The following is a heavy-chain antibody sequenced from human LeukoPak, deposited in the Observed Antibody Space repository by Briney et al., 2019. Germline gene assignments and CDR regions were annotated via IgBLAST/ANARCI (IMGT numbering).Heavy chain of an antibody. Sequence: GGSLSLSCAVSGFTFNTYWMHWVSQAPGKGLVWVLSINNDDGSGTNYADSVKGRFTISRDNAKNTVYLQMNSLRAEDTAVYYCTKVGPIGSYYMYWGQGTLVTVSS. CDR3: TKVGPIGSYYMY. CDR1: GFTFNTYW. CDR2: INNDDGSGT. D-gene: IGHD1-26*01. J-gene: IGHJ4*02. V-gene: IGHV3-74*01.